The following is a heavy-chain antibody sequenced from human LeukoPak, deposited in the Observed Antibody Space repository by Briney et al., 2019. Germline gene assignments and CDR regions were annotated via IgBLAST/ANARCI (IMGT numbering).Heavy chain of an antibody. Sequence: GSLRLSCAASGFTFSDYYMNWIRQAPGKGLEWVSYISSSNTMYYADSVKGRFTISRDNAKNSLYLQMNSLRAEDTAVYYCARQRGHCSSTSCAYFSYYMDVWGKGTTVTVSS. V-gene: IGHV3-69-1*01. D-gene: IGHD2-2*01. CDR3: ARQRGHCSSTSCAYFSYYMDV. CDR2: ISSSNTM. J-gene: IGHJ6*03. CDR1: GFTFSDYY.